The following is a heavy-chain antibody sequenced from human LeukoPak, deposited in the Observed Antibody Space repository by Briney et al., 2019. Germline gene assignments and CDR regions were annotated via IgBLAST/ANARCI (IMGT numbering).Heavy chain of an antibody. J-gene: IGHJ3*02. D-gene: IGHD1-26*01. CDR2: ISYDGSNK. Sequence: GGSLRLSCAASGFSFSSYGMHWVRQAPGKGLEWVAVISYDGSNKYYADSVKGRFTISRDNSKNTLYLQMNSLRAEDTAVYYCAKLWEKSAFDIWGQGTVVTVSS. V-gene: IGHV3-30*18. CDR3: AKLWEKSAFDI. CDR1: GFSFSSYG.